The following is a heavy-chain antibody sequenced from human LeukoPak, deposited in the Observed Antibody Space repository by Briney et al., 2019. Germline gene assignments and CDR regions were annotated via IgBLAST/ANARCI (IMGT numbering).Heavy chain of an antibody. V-gene: IGHV3-53*01. D-gene: IGHD3-10*01. CDR2: IYSGGST. Sequence: GGSLRLSCAASGFIVSSNYMSWVRQARGKGLESVSVIYSGGSTYYADPVKGRFTISRDNSKNTLYLQMNSLRAEDTAVYYCARESYGSGSAMPFYYYYYGMDVWGKGTTVTVSS. CDR1: GFIVSSNY. CDR3: ARESYGSGSAMPFYYYYYGMDV. J-gene: IGHJ6*04.